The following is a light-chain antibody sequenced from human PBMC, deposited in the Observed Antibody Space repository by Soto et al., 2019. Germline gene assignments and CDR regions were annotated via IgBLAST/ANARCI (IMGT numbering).Light chain of an antibody. Sequence: DIQLTQSPSSLSASVGDKVTITCRASQSIRSYLNWVQQKPGKAPKLLIYDASSLQTGVPPRFSGSGSGKDFSLTISSLQPEDFATYYCQQSYSTPPWTFGQGTKVEIK. V-gene: IGKV1-39*01. J-gene: IGKJ1*01. CDR1: QSIRSY. CDR2: DAS. CDR3: QQSYSTPPWT.